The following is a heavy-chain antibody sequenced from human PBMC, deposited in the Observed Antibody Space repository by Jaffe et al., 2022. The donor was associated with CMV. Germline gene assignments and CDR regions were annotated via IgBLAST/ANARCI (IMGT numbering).Heavy chain of an antibody. Sequence: EVQLVQSGAEVKKPGESLKISCQASGYSFTNYWIGWVRQMPGKGLEWMGIIYPGDSDTRYSPSFQGQVTISVDKSTSTAYLQWRSLKTSDTAVYYCGTTIAAGIIEYFEHWGQGTLVTVSS. D-gene: IGHD6-25*01. V-gene: IGHV5-51*01. CDR3: GTTIAAGIIEYFEH. CDR1: GYSFTNYW. J-gene: IGHJ1*01. CDR2: IYPGDSDT.